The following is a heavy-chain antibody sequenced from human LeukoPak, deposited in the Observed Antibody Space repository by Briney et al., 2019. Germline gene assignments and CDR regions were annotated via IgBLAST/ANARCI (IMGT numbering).Heavy chain of an antibody. CDR1: RFTFSSYA. Sequence: GGSLRLSCAASRFTFSSYAMHWVRQAPGKGLEWVAVISYDGSNKYYADSVKGRFTISRDNSKNTLYLQMNSLRAEDTAVYYCAGPHSGYGHDYWGQGTLVTVYS. CDR3: AGPHSGYGHDY. J-gene: IGHJ4*02. CDR2: ISYDGSNK. V-gene: IGHV3-30-3*01. D-gene: IGHD5-12*01.